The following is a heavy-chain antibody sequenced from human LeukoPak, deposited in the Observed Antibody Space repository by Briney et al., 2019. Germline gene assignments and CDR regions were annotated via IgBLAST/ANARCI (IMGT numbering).Heavy chain of an antibody. D-gene: IGHD2/OR15-2a*01. CDR2: INSDGSWT. J-gene: IGHJ4*02. CDR3: VSFYETY. CDR1: GNYW. V-gene: IGHV3-74*01. Sequence: GGSLRLSCAASGNYWMHWVRQVPGKGLVWVSHINSDGSWTSYADSVKGRFTISKDNAKNTVYLQVNSLRAEDTAVYYCVSFYETYWGRGTLVTVSS.